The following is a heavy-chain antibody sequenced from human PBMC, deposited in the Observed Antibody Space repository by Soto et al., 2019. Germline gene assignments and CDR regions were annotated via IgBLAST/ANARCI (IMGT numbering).Heavy chain of an antibody. J-gene: IGHJ6*02. CDR3: ARFPREGASYYYYGMDV. D-gene: IGHD3-16*01. CDR1: GGSISSGDYY. V-gene: IGHV4-30-4*01. Sequence: SETLSLTCTVSGGSISSGDYYWSWIRQPPGKGLEWIGYIYYSGSTYYNPSLKSRVTISVDTSKNQFSLKLSSVTAADTAVYYCARFPREGASYYYYGMDVWGQGTTVTVSS. CDR2: IYYSGST.